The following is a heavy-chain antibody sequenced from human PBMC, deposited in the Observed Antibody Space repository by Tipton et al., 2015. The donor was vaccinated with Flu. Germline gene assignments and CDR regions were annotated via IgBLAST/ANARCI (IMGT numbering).Heavy chain of an antibody. J-gene: IGHJ4*02. CDR3: SRDFCSGSFCYPDY. CDR2: IYTTGST. D-gene: IGHD2-15*01. Sequence: LSCNVSGDSISTGSLYWNWIRQPAGKALEWIGRIYTTGSTTYNPSLKSRVTISLDTSKNQFSLKLSSVTAADTAVYYCSRDFCSGSFCYPDYWGQGTRVTVAS. CDR1: GDSISTGSLY. V-gene: IGHV4-61*02.